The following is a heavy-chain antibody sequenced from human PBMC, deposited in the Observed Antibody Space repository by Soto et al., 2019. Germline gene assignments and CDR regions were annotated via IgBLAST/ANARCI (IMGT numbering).Heavy chain of an antibody. V-gene: IGHV1-18*01. CDR3: ARGDMGTGFAP. CDR2: ISAYNGNT. J-gene: IGHJ5*02. D-gene: IGHD1-1*01. CDR1: GYTFTSYG. Sequence: QVQLVQSGAEVKKPGASVKVSCKASGYTFTSYGISWVRQAPGQGLEWMGWISAYNGNTNYAQKPQGRATITPDKSTSTAYMERRSRRSEDPAVYYCARGDMGTGFAPGGQGTLVTVSS.